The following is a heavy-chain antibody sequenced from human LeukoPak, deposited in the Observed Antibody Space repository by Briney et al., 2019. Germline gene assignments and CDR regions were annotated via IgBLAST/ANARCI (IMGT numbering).Heavy chain of an antibody. J-gene: IGHJ5*02. CDR3: ARDPGFWSGYYYNWFDP. CDR1: GGSNSSGSYY. Sequence: PSETLSLTCTVSGGSNSSGSYYCSWIRQPAGKGLEWIGRIYTSGNTNYNPSLKSRVTISVDTSKNQFSLKLSSVTAADTAVYYCARDPGFWSGYYYNWFDPWGQGTLVTVSS. CDR2: IYTSGNT. V-gene: IGHV4-61*02. D-gene: IGHD3-3*01.